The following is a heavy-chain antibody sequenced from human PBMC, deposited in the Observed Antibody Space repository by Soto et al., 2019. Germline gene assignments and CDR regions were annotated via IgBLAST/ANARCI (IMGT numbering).Heavy chain of an antibody. CDR1: GFSFSNSW. CDR3: ATPGYNSGYYLDL. J-gene: IGHJ4*02. CDR2: IRSNSDGGTA. D-gene: IGHD3-22*01. V-gene: IGHV3-15*07. Sequence: EVYLVESGGGLVKPGGSLRVSCAASGFSFSNSWMNWVRQAPGKGLEWVGRIRSNSDGGTADYAAPVKDRFFISRDDSQNMLHLQMNGLTTEDTAVYYCATPGYNSGYYLDLWGRGTLVAVSS.